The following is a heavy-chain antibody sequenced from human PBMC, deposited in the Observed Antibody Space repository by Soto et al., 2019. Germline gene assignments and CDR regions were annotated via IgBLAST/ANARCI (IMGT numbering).Heavy chain of an antibody. CDR2: MTPSGGST. D-gene: IGHD2-21*02. V-gene: IGHV1-46*03. CDR3: ANHCGGDCSNGFDN. J-gene: IGHJ3*02. CDR1: ADIFNNYY. Sequence: AKVKVSCKTSADIFNNYYMHWVRQDHGQGPEWMGGMTPSGGSTNYAQSFQGRVTMNKDTSTRTVDAELRSLRSADNDVYYCANHCGGDCSNGFDNWG.